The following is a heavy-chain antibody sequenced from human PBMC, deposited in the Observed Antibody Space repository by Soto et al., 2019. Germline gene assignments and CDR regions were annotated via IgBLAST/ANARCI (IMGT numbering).Heavy chain of an antibody. CDR2: ISAYNVNT. Sequence: GASVKVSCKASGYTFTSYGISWVRQAPGQGLEWMGWISAYNVNTNYAQKLQGRVTMTTDTSTITAYMELRSLRSDDTPVYYCARDAAVGLLDYWGQGTLVTVSS. CDR3: ARDAAVGLLDY. J-gene: IGHJ4*02. CDR1: GYTFTSYG. D-gene: IGHD1-26*01. V-gene: IGHV1-18*01.